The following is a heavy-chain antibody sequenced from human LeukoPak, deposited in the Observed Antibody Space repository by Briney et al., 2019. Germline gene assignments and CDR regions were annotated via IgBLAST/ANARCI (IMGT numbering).Heavy chain of an antibody. V-gene: IGHV3-30*18. CDR1: GFTFWSDG. CDR3: AKDRRMMSSQYGMDV. Sequence: GGSLRLSCTASGFTFWSDGIHWVRQAPGKGLEWVAVISYDGNHEVYADSVKGRFTVSRNNSLNTVYLQMNSLRTEDTAVFYCAKDRRMMSSQYGMDVWGQGTTVTVSS. D-gene: IGHD6-6*01. J-gene: IGHJ6*02. CDR2: ISYDGNHE.